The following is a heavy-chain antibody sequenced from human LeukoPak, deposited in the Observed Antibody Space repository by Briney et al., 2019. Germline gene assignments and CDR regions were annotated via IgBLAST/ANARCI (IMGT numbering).Heavy chain of an antibody. J-gene: IGHJ6*03. Sequence: GGCLRLACAAAGFTVGSYGMSSVRQAPGKGQEWVANIKQDVSGKYYVDSVKGRFTISRDNAKNSRYLQINSLSPEDTPVYYCARVPIITFGGVIASSADHYYSYMHVWGKGTTVTVSS. CDR3: ARVPIITFGGVIASSADHYYSYMHV. CDR2: IKQDVSGK. V-gene: IGHV3-7*01. CDR1: GFTVGSYG. D-gene: IGHD3-16*02.